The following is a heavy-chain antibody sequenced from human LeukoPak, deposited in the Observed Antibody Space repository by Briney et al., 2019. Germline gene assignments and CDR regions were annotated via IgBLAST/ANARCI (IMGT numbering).Heavy chain of an antibody. CDR1: GFTFSSYW. D-gene: IGHD3-22*01. CDR3: ASGEDYDSSGYRYFDY. J-gene: IGHJ4*02. V-gene: IGHV3-7*01. CDR2: IKEDGSEK. Sequence: GSLRLSCAASGFTFSSYWMTWVRQAPGKGLEWVANIKEDGSEKYYVDSVKGRFTISRDNAKNSLYLQMNSLRAEDTAVYYCASGEDYDSSGYRYFDYWGQGTLVTVSS.